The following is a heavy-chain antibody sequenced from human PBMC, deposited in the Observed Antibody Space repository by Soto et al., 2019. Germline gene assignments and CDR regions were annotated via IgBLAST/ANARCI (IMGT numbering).Heavy chain of an antibody. CDR1: GFPFSIYA. V-gene: IGHV3-13*01. CDR2: IGTAGDT. Sequence: GRTLRLSCAASGFPFSIYAMHWVRQATGKGLEWVSAIGTAGDTYYPGSVKGRFTISRENAKNSLYLQMNSLRAGYTAVYYCARGRPGKYFDCWGQGTLVTVSS. CDR3: ARGRPGKYFDC. J-gene: IGHJ4*02.